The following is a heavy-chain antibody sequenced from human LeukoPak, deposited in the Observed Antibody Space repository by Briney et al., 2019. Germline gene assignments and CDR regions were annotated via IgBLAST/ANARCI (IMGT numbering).Heavy chain of an antibody. J-gene: IGHJ4*02. CDR1: GFTVSSNY. D-gene: IGHD3-22*01. V-gene: IGHV3-53*01. Sequence: GGSLRLSCAASGFTVSSNYMSWVRQAPGKGLEWVSVIYSGGSTYYADSVKGRFTISRDNSKNTLYLQMNSLRAEDTAVYYCAREAGGPYYYDSSGYYYPNYFDYWGQGTLVTVSS. CDR2: IYSGGST. CDR3: AREAGGPYYYDSSGYYYPNYFDY.